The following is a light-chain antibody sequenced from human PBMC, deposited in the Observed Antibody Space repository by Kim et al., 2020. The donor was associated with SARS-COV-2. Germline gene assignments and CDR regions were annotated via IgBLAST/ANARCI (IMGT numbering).Light chain of an antibody. Sequence: VSPRQTARITCSGDALPKKFAYWDQQKSGQAPVLVIYEDTKRPSGIPQRFSGSTSGTLATLTISGAQVEDEADYYCYSTDGSGNPVFGGGTQLTVL. CDR3: YSTDGSGNPV. V-gene: IGLV3-10*01. CDR2: EDT. CDR1: ALPKKF. J-gene: IGLJ3*02.